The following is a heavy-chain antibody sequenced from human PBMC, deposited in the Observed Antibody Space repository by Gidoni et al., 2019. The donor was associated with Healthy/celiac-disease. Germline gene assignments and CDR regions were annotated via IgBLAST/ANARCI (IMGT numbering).Heavy chain of an antibody. CDR3: ARSPPLDAFDI. V-gene: IGHV4-31*03. J-gene: IGHJ3*02. Sequence: QVQLQESGPGLVKPSQTLSLTSTVSGGSISSGGYSWSWIRQHPGKGLEWIGYIYYSGSTYYNPSLKSRVTISVDTSKNQFSLKLSSVTAADTAVYYCARSPPLDAFDIWGQGTMVTVPS. CDR1: GGSISSGGYS. CDR2: IYYSGST.